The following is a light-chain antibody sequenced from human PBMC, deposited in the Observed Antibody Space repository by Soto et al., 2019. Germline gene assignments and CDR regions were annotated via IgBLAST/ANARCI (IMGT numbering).Light chain of an antibody. CDR3: SSHASSRTLV. CDR2: YVS. V-gene: IGLV2-14*01. J-gene: IGLJ1*01. CDR1: SSDVGGYNY. Sequence: QSALTRPASVSGSPGQSTTISCTGTSSDVGGYNYVSWYQHLPGKAPKLIIYYVSNRPSGVSDRFSGYKSGNTASLTISGLQAEAEADYYCSSHASSRTLVFGLGTKVTVL.